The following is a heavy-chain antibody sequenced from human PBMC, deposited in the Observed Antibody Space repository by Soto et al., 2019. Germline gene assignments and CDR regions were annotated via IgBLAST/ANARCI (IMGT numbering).Heavy chain of an antibody. CDR3: AGDRGRQLWGDFDS. Sequence: DVQLVESGGGLVKPGGSLRLSCSASGFTFRSHNMHWVRQAPGKGLEWVSSIDTTSRLRYYADSVKGRFTVSRDNARNSLFLQMGGLRADDTAIYYCAGDRGRQLWGDFDSWGQGSLVTVSS. D-gene: IGHD6-13*01. CDR2: IDTTSRLR. CDR1: GFTFRSHN. J-gene: IGHJ4*02. V-gene: IGHV3-21*02.